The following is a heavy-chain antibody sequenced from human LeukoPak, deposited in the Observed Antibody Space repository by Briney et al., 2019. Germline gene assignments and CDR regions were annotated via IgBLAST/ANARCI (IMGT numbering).Heavy chain of an antibody. CDR2: IYYSGST. V-gene: IGHV4-59*01. D-gene: IGHD2-2*01. CDR1: GGSISSYY. Sequence: PSETLSLTCTVSGGSISSYYWSWIRQPPGKGLEWIGYIYYSGSTNYNPSLKSRVTISVDTSKNQFSLKLSSVTTADTAVYYCARATYQHDFDYWGQGTLVTVSS. J-gene: IGHJ4*02. CDR3: ARATYQHDFDY.